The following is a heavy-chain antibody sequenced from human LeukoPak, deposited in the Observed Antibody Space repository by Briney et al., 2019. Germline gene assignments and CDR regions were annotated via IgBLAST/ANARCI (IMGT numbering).Heavy chain of an antibody. CDR1: GFTFSDYY. D-gene: IGHD2-15*01. V-gene: IGHV3-11*04. CDR2: ISSSGSTI. CDR3: ARDGCSGGSCPPTFYYYYYMDV. J-gene: IGHJ6*03. Sequence: GGSLRLSCAASGFTFSDYYMSWIRQAPGKGLEWVSYISSSGSTIYYADSVKGRFNIHRDNAKNSLYLQMNSLRAEDTAVYYCARDGCSGGSCPPTFYYYYYMDVWGKGTTVTVSS.